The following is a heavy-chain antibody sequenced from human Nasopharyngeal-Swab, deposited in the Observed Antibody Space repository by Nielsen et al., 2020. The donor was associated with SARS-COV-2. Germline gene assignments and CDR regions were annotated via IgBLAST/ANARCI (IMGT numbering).Heavy chain of an antibody. Sequence: GGSLRLSCAASGFTFSSYWMGWVRQAPGKGLEWVANIKQDGSEKYYVDSMKGRFTISRDNAKNSLYLQMNSLRAEDTAVYYCASLSSSSWFFDYWGQRTLVTVSS. CDR2: IKQDGSEK. CDR1: GFTFSSYW. D-gene: IGHD6-13*01. V-gene: IGHV3-7*01. CDR3: ASLSSSSWFFDY. J-gene: IGHJ4*02.